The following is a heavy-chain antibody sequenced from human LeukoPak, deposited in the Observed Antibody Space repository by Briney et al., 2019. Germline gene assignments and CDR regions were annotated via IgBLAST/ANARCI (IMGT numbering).Heavy chain of an antibody. D-gene: IGHD1-1*01. CDR2: ISSSGSTI. CDR1: GFTFSDYY. CDR3: AREQLERRGEDSRPCDYYYYMDD. J-gene: IGHJ6*03. Sequence: PGGSLRLSCAASGFTFSDYYMSWIRQAPGKGREWVSYISSSGSTIYYADSVKGRFTISRDNAKNSLYLQMNSLRAEDTAVYYCAREQLERRGEDSRPCDYYYYMDDWGKGTTVTVSS. V-gene: IGHV3-11*01.